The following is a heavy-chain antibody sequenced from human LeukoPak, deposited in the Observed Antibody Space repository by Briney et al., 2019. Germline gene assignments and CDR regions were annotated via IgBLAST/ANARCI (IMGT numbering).Heavy chain of an antibody. J-gene: IGHJ1*01. CDR1: GGSISSYY. V-gene: IGHV4-59*01. CDR3: ARDDYGDYDYFQH. D-gene: IGHD4-17*01. Sequence: SETLSLTCTVSGGSISSYYWGWIRQPPGKGLEWIGYIYYSGSTNYNPSLKSRVTISVDTSKNQFSLKLSSVTAADTAVYYCARDDYGDYDYFQHWGQGTLVTVSS. CDR2: IYYSGST.